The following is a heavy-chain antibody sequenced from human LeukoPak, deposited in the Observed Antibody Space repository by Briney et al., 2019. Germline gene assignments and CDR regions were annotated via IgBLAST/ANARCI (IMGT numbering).Heavy chain of an antibody. V-gene: IGHV1-2*02. D-gene: IGHD1-26*01. CDR3: TRGRAMVGIVESTTLGDC. CDR2: INPNSGVT. J-gene: IGHJ4*02. CDR1: GYTFTSYY. Sequence: GASVKVSCKASGYTFTSYYMHWVRQAPGQGLEWMGWINPNSGVTSYAQKFKGRVTMTRDTSINTAYMELSRLGCDDTAVYYCTRGRAMVGIVESTTLGDCWGQGALVTVSS.